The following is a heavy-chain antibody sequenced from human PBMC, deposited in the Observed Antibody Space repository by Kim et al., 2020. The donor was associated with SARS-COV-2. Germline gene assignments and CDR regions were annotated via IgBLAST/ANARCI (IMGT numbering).Heavy chain of an antibody. Sequence: SETLSLTCTVSGGSISSGGYYWSWIRQHPGKGLEWIGYINYSGSTYYNPSLKSRVTISVGTSENQFSLKLSSVTAADTAVYYCARDLGGSSWYWFDPWGQGTLVTVSS. CDR2: INYSGST. CDR1: GGSISSGGYY. D-gene: IGHD2-15*01. CDR3: ARDLGGSSWYWFDP. J-gene: IGHJ5*02. V-gene: IGHV4-31*03.